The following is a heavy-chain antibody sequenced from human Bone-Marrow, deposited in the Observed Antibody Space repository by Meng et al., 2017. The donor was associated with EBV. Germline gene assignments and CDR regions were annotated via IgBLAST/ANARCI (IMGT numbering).Heavy chain of an antibody. D-gene: IGHD6-19*01. Sequence: QVPLVQSGAVVKKPGAPVKVSCKASGYTFTSYAIHWVRQAPGQRLEWMGWIHAGNGNTKYSQKFQGRVTITRDTSASTAYMELSSLRSEDTAVYYCASRGAVAGTIHTWFDYWGQGTLVTVSS. V-gene: IGHV1-3*01. CDR1: GYTFTSYA. CDR2: IHAGNGNT. CDR3: ASRGAVAGTIHTWFDY. J-gene: IGHJ4*02.